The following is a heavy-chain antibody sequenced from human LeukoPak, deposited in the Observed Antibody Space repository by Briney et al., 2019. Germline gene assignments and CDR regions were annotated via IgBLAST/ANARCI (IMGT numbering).Heavy chain of an antibody. CDR1: GGSISRYY. CDR3: ASDYDSSGYYFI. J-gene: IGHJ4*02. Sequence: SETLSLTCTVSGGSISRYYWSWIRQPPGKGLEWIGYIYYNGSANYNPSLKSRVTISVDTSKNQFSLKLSSVTAADTAVYYCASDYDSSGYYFIWGQGTLVTVSS. V-gene: IGHV4-59*08. CDR2: IYYNGSA. D-gene: IGHD3-22*01.